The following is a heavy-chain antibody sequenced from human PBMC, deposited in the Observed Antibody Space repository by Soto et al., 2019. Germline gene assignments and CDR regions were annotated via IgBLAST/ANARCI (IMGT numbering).Heavy chain of an antibody. V-gene: IGHV3-13*01. CDR3: ARGLGGSGWSRPYYYYYGMDV. J-gene: IGHJ6*02. D-gene: IGHD6-19*01. CDR2: IGTAGDT. CDR1: GFTFSSYD. Sequence: GGSLRLSCAASGFTFSSYDMHWVRQATGKGLEWVSAIGTAGDTYYPGSVKGRFTISRENAKNSLYLQMNSLRAEDTAVYYCARGLGGSGWSRPYYYYYGMDVWGQGTTVTVSS.